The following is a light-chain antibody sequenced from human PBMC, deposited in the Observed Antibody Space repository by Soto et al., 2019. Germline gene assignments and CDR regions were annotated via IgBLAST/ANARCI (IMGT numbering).Light chain of an antibody. V-gene: IGLV2-8*01. CDR3: SSYAGSNNWM. CDR2: EVS. Sequence: QSALTQPPSASGSPGQSLTISCTGTSSDVGGYNYVSWYQQHPGKVSKLMIYEVSKRPSGVPDRFSGSKSGNTASLTVSGLQAEDEADYYCSSYAGSNNWMFGGGTKLTVL. CDR1: SSDVGGYNY. J-gene: IGLJ3*02.